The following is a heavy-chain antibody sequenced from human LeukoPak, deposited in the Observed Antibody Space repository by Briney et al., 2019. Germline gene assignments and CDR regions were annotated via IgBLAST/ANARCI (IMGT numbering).Heavy chain of an antibody. J-gene: IGHJ4*02. D-gene: IGHD3-10*01. CDR2: INTNSGGT. V-gene: IGHV1-2*02. CDR1: GYTFTGYY. Sequence: ASVKVSCKASGYTFTGYYMHWVRQAPGQGLEWMGCINTNSGGTNYAQKFQGRVTMTRDTSISTAYMELSSLRSDDTAVYYCARVVGGNYYGSESDDYWGQGTLVTVSS. CDR3: ARVVGGNYYGSESDDY.